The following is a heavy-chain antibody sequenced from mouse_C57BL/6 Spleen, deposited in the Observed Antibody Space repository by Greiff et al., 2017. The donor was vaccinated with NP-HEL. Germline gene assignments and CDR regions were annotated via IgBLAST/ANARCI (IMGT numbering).Heavy chain of an antibody. Sequence: QVQLQQSGAELVRPGSSVKLSCKASGYTFTSYWMDWVKQRPGQGLEWIGNIYPSDSETHYNQKFKDKATLTVDKSSSTAYMQLSSLTSEDSAVYYCAREGYDYFDYWGQGTTLTVSS. CDR3: AREGYDYFDY. V-gene: IGHV1-61*01. D-gene: IGHD2-3*01. CDR2: IYPSDSET. J-gene: IGHJ2*01. CDR1: GYTFTSYW.